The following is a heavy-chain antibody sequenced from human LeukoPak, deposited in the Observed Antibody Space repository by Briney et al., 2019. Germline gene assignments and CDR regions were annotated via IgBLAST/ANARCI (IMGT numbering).Heavy chain of an antibody. CDR2: IYHSGST. CDR1: GYSISSGYY. J-gene: IGHJ4*02. Sequence: PSETLSLTCTVSGYSISSGYYWGWIRQPPGKGLEWIGSIYHSGSTYYNPSLKRRVTISVDTSKNQFSLKLSSVTAADTAVYYCARDSYDFWSGYPRYWGQGTLVTVSS. CDR3: ARDSYDFWSGYPRY. D-gene: IGHD3-3*01. V-gene: IGHV4-38-2*02.